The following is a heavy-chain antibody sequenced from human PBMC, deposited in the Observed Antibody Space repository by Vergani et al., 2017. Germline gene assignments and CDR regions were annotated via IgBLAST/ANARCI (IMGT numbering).Heavy chain of an antibody. CDR3: AHSRSSDLYSC. Sequence: QVQLLQSGAEVKKPGSSVKVSCKASGGTFSSYTISWVRQAPGQGLEWVGGIIAILGIANYAQKFQGRVTITADKSTSTAYMKLSSLRAEDTAEYYCAHSRSSDLYSCWGQGTLVTVSS. V-gene: IGHV1-69*02. CDR1: GGTFSSYT. D-gene: IGHD2-2*01. J-gene: IGHJ4*02. CDR2: IIAILGIA.